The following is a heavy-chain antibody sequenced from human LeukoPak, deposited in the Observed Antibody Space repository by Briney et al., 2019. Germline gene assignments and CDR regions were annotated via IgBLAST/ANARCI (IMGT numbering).Heavy chain of an antibody. D-gene: IGHD2-2*01. CDR3: ARGLFVVVPAAIVSDFDY. J-gene: IGHJ4*02. CDR2: IWYDGSNK. V-gene: IGHV3-33*08. CDR1: GFTFSSYA. Sequence: GGSLRLSCAASGFTFSSYAMSWVRQAPGKGLEWVAVIWYDGSNKYYADSVKGRFTISRDNSKNTLYLRMNSLRAEDTALYYCARGLFVVVPAAIVSDFDYWGQGALVTVSS.